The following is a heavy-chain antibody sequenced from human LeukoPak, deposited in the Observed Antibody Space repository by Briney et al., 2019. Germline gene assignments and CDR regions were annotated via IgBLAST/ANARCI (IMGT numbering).Heavy chain of an antibody. CDR1: GYTFSDYY. CDR2: INPKSGVT. D-gene: IGHD6-19*01. CDR3: ARDRQWLVLVY. J-gene: IGHJ4*02. Sequence: ASVKVSCKASGYTFSDYYIHWVRQAPGQGLEWMAWINPKSGVTKYAEKFQSRVTMTRDTSISTAYMEMSSLRNDDTAVYYCARDRQWLVLVYWGQGTLVTVSS. V-gene: IGHV1-2*02.